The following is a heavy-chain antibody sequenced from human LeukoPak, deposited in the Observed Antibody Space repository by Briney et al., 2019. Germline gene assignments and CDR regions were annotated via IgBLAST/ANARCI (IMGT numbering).Heavy chain of an antibody. D-gene: IGHD1-14*01. CDR1: GVTWRTYA. CDR3: ARVFRRWFDS. Sequence: GASVKLSSNASGVTWRTYAIVWGRQPRGQRLEWMGGIIPIFGSANYAQKFQGRVTITTDESTSTAYMELSSLRSEDTAVYYCARVFRRWFDSWGQGTLVTVSS. J-gene: IGHJ5*01. CDR2: IIPIFGSA. V-gene: IGHV1-69*05.